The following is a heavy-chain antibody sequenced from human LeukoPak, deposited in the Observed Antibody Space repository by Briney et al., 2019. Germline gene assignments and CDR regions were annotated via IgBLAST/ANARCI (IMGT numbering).Heavy chain of an antibody. CDR3: ARDSSSGWRPFDY. CDR2: IYYSGST. CDR1: GGSISSYY. V-gene: IGHV4-59*01. Sequence: SETLSLTCTVSGGSISSYYWSWIRQPPGKGLEWIGYIYYSGSTNYNPSLKSRVTIPVDTSKNQFSLKLSSVTAADTAVYYCARDSSSGWRPFDYWGQGTLVTVSS. D-gene: IGHD6-19*01. J-gene: IGHJ4*02.